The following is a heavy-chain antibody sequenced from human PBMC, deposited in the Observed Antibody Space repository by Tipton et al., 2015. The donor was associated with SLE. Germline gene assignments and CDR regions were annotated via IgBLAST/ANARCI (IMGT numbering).Heavy chain of an antibody. D-gene: IGHD1-1*01. V-gene: IGHV3-7*01. J-gene: IGHJ3*02. Sequence: GSLRLSCTASGFTFNNYWMTWVRQAPGKGLEWVANIKGDGTEKYYVDSVKGRFTISRDNAKHSLYLQMNSLRAEDTAVYYCVRGCNWAYDIWGQGTMVTISS. CDR2: IKGDGTEK. CDR3: VRGCNWAYDI. CDR1: GFTFNNYW.